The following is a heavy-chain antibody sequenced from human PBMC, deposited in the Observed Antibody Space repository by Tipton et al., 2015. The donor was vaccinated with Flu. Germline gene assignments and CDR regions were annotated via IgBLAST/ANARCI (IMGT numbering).Heavy chain of an antibody. Sequence: SGFTFSSYGMHWVRQAPGKGLEWATMIWYDGSNKNYADSVKGRFSISRDNSKNMLYLQMNSLRAEDTGIYHCARDGEPERGYALDVWGQGTSVIVSS. CDR1: GFTFSSYG. V-gene: IGHV3-33*01. CDR3: ARDGEPERGYALDV. D-gene: IGHD1-14*01. CDR2: IWYDGSNK. J-gene: IGHJ6*02.